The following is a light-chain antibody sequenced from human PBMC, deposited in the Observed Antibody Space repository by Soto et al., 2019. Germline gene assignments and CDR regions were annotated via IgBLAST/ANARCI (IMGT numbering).Light chain of an antibody. Sequence: DIQLTQSPSFLSASVGDGVTITCRASQGINIFLAWFQQKPGKAPNLLISAASTLQSGVPSRFSGGGSETEFTLTITSLQPEDSATYYCQQRNSYPRTFGQGTKVDIK. CDR3: QQRNSYPRT. CDR2: AAS. J-gene: IGKJ2*01. V-gene: IGKV1-9*01. CDR1: QGINIF.